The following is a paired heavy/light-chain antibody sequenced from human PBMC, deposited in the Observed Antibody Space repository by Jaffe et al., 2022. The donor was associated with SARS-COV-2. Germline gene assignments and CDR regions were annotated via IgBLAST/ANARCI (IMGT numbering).Light chain of an antibody. V-gene: IGKV2-28*01. CDR1: QSLLHSNGYNY. CDR3: MQALQTPMT. J-gene: IGKJ4*01. Sequence: DIVMTQSPLSLPVTPGEPASISCRSSQSLLHSNGYNYLDWYLQKPGQSPQLLIYLGSNRASGVPDRFSGSGSGTDFTLKISRVEAEDVGVYYCMQALQTPMTFGGGTKVEIK. CDR2: LGS.
Heavy chain of an antibody. V-gene: IGHV1-24*01. D-gene: IGHD3-16*01. CDR1: GYTLTELS. Sequence: QVQLVQSGAEVKKPGASVKVSCKVSGYTLTELSMHWVRQAPGKGLEWMGGFDPEDGETIYAQKFQGRVTMTEDTSTDTAYMELSSLRSEDTAVYYCATASEGATDLGDYYYGMDVWGQGTTVTVSS. J-gene: IGHJ6*02. CDR2: FDPEDGET. CDR3: ATASEGATDLGDYYYGMDV.